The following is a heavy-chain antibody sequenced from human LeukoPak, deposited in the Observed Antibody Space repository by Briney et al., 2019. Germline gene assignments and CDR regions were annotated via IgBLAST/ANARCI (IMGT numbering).Heavy chain of an antibody. D-gene: IGHD3-10*01. V-gene: IGHV3-23*01. J-gene: IGHJ4*02. CDR1: GFTFSSYA. CDR3: AKVLGACGSGGD. Sequence: PGGSLRLSCAASGFTFSSYAMSWVRQAPGKGLEWVSAISYSGGNTYYADSVKGRFTISRDNSKNTLYLQMNSLRAEDTAVYYCAKVLGACGSGGDWGQGTLVTVSS. CDR2: ISYSGGNT.